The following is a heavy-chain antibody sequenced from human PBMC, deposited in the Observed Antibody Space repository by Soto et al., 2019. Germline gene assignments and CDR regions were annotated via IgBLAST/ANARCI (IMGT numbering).Heavy chain of an antibody. V-gene: IGHV3-9*01. CDR3: AASRAYDSSDYSGFHYGMDV. J-gene: IGHJ6*02. D-gene: IGHD3-22*01. CDR2: LGCNGVTI. CDR1: GLPFDDFA. Sequence: VPLVESGGGWEQPGRSLELPLPASGLPFDDFALHWVGKVQGKGLRGVAVLGCNGVTIGYGASVKGRFTISRDNAKKSLYRQMTGGRPDDTALYYCAASRAYDSSDYSGFHYGMDVWGLGTTVTVS.